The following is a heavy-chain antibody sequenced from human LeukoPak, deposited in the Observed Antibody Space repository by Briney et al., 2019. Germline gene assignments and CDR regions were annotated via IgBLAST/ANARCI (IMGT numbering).Heavy chain of an antibody. D-gene: IGHD3-10*01. CDR1: GYTFTSYG. J-gene: IGHJ6*03. CDR2: ISAYNGNT. V-gene: IGHV1-18*01. Sequence: ASVKVSCKASGYTFTSYGISWVRQAPGQGLEWMGWISAYNGNTNYAQKLQGRVTMTTDTSTSTAYMELRSLRSDDTAVYYCARRYYYGSGSYEEYYYYMDVWGKGTTVTVSS. CDR3: ARRYYYGSGSYEEYYYYMDV.